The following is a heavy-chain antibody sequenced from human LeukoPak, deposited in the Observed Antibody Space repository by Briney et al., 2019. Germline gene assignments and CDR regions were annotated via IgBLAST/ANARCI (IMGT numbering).Heavy chain of an antibody. Sequence: PSETLSLTCTVSGGSISSSSYYWGWIRQPPGKGLEWIGSIYYSGSTYYNPSLKSRVTISVDTSKNQFSLKLSSVTAADTAVYYCASEVRFLESIDYWGQGTLVTVSS. CDR3: ASEVRFLESIDY. D-gene: IGHD3-3*01. J-gene: IGHJ4*02. V-gene: IGHV4-39*01. CDR2: IYYSGST. CDR1: GGSISSSSYY.